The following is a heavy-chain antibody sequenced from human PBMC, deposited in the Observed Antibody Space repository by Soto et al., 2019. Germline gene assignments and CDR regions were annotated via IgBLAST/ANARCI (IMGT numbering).Heavy chain of an antibody. CDR3: ARASIGYSHGPFDY. Sequence: SETLSLTCAVSGHSISSDYYWGWIRQPPGKGLEWIGSIYHSGSTYYNPSLKSRVTISVDTSKNQFSLKLSSVTAADTAVYYCARASIGYSHGPFDYWGQGTLVSVSS. CDR2: IYHSGST. CDR1: GHSISSDYY. D-gene: IGHD5-18*01. V-gene: IGHV4-38-2*01. J-gene: IGHJ4*02.